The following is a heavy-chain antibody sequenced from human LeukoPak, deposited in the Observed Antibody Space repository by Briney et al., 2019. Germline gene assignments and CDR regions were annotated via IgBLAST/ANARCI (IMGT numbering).Heavy chain of an antibody. V-gene: IGHV4-31*01. CDR3: ARDRGTYYYGSGSYFRWFDP. J-gene: IGHJ5*02. CDR2: IYYSGST. CDR1: GGSISSGGYD. Sequence: PSETLSLTCTVSGGSISSGGYDWSWLRQHPGKGLQWTALIYYSGSTYYNPSLKSPFPVSVPTSQNTLSLKLSSVTAADTAVYYCARDRGTYYYGSGSYFRWFDPWGQGTLVTVSS. D-gene: IGHD3-10*01.